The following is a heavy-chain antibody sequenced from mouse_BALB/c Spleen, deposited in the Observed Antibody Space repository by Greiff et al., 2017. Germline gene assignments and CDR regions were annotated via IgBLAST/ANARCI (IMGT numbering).Heavy chain of an antibody. CDR1: GFTFSDFY. Sequence: EVQVVESGGGLVQPGGSLRLSCATSGFTFSDFYMEWVRQPPGKRLEWIAASRNKANDYTTEYSASVKGRFIVSRDTSQSILYLQMNALRADDTAIYYCARDGGNYWFAYWGQGTLVTVSA. V-gene: IGHV7-1*02. J-gene: IGHJ3*01. CDR3: ARDGGNYWFAY. D-gene: IGHD2-1*01. CDR2: SRNKANDYTT.